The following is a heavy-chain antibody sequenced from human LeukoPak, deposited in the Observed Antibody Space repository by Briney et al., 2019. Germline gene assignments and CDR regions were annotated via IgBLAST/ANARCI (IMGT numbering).Heavy chain of an antibody. CDR1: GGSISSYY. J-gene: IGHJ4*02. CDR3: ARFRPGGLFAY. CDR2: IYYSGST. Sequence: SETLSLTCTVSGGSISSYYWSWIRQPPGKGLEWIGYIYYSGSTNYNPSLKSRVTISVDTSKNQFSLKLSSVTAADTAVYYCARFRPGGLFAYWGQGTLVTVSS. D-gene: IGHD3-10*01. V-gene: IGHV4-59*01.